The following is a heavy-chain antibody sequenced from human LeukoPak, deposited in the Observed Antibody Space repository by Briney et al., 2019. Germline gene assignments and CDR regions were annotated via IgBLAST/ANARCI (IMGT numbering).Heavy chain of an antibody. D-gene: IGHD3-16*02. Sequence: ASVTVSCKASGYTFTIYDINWVRQATGQGLEWMGWMNPNSGNTGYAQKFQGRVTMTRNTSISTAYMELSSLRSEDTAVYYCARVDRYYDYVWGSYRYRYYFDYWGQGTLVTVSS. J-gene: IGHJ4*02. V-gene: IGHV1-8*01. CDR2: MNPNSGNT. CDR3: ARVDRYYDYVWGSYRYRYYFDY. CDR1: GYTFTIYD.